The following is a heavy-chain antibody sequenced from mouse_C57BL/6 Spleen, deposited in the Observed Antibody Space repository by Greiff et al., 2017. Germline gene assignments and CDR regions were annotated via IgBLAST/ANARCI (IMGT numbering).Heavy chain of an antibody. Sequence: QVQLKQPGAELVRPGTSVKLSCKASGYTFTSYWMHWVKQRPGQGLEWIGVIDPSDSYTNYNQKFKGKATLTVDTSSSTAYMQLSSLTSEDSAVYYCARCLYDYDYAMDYWGQGTSVTVSS. J-gene: IGHJ4*01. CDR3: ARCLYDYDYAMDY. CDR1: GYTFTSYW. V-gene: IGHV1-59*01. CDR2: IDPSDSYT. D-gene: IGHD2-4*01.